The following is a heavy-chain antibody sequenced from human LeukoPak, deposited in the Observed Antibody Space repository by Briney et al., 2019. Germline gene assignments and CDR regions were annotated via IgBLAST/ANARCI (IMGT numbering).Heavy chain of an antibody. CDR2: IYYSGST. Sequence: SQTLSLTCTVSGGSISSGSYYWSWIRQPPGKGLEWIGYIYYSGSTNYNPSLKSRVTISVDTSKNQFSLKLSSVTAADTAVYYCASTYDSSGYPFGYWGQGTLVTVSS. V-gene: IGHV4-61*01. CDR3: ASTYDSSGYPFGY. CDR1: GGSISSGSYY. D-gene: IGHD3-22*01. J-gene: IGHJ4*02.